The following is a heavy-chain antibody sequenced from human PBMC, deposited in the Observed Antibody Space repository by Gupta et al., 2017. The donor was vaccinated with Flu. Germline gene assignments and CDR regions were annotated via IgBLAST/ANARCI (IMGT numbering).Heavy chain of an antibody. Sequence: QVELVPSGAEVKKPGSSVKVSCKASAGTVSSYTIRWVRQAPGQGLEWMGRIIPILGIATYAQKFQGRVTITADKSTSTAYMELSSLRSEDTAVYYCARVPAKHLSGDDYWGQGTLVTVSS. V-gene: IGHV1-69*02. CDR2: IIPILGIA. CDR3: ARVPAKHLSGDDY. CDR1: AGTVSSYT. J-gene: IGHJ4*02.